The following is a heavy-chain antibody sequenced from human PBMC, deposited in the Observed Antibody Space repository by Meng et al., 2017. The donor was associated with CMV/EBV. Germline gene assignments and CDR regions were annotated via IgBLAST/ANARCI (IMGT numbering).Heavy chain of an antibody. CDR2: IKCDGSEK. D-gene: IGHD2-8*01. CDR3: STVMSAIGEWFDP. J-gene: IGHJ5*02. V-gene: IGHV3-52*01. CDR1: GFTFSSSW. Sequence: GESLKISCAASGFTFSSSWMHWVCQAPEKGLEWVADIKCDGSEKYYVDSVKGRLTISRDTAKNSLYLQVNSLRAEDMTVYYCSTVMSAIGEWFDPWGQGTLVTVSS.